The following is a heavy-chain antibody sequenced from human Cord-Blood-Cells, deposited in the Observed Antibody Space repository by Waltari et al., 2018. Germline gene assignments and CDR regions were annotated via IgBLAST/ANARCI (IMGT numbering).Heavy chain of an antibody. CDR1: GYTFTSYY. J-gene: IGHJ4*02. V-gene: IGHV1-46*01. CDR3: ARDRSDFWSGYRFDY. Sequence: VQLVQFGAAVTKPGASVKVSCTASGYTFTSYYMHWVRQALGQGLERMGVIHPSGGSKSYAQKYQGRVTMTRDTSTSTVYMELSSLRTEDTAVDYCARDRSDFWSGYRFDYWGQGTMVTVSS. D-gene: IGHD3-3*01. CDR2: IHPSGGSK.